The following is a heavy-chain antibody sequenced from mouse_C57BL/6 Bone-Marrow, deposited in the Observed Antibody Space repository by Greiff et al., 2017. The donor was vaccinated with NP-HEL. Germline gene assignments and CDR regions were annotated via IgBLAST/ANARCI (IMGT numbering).Heavy chain of an antibody. CDR3: ARKAYFDY. CDR2: IDPSDSYT. Sequence: VHLVESGAELVKPGASVKLSCKASGYTFTSYWMQWVKQRPGQGLEWIGEIDPSDSYTNYNQKFKGKATLTVDTSSSTAYMQLSSLTSEDSAVYYCARKAYFDYWGQGTTLTVSS. V-gene: IGHV1-50*01. CDR1: GYTFTSYW. J-gene: IGHJ2*01.